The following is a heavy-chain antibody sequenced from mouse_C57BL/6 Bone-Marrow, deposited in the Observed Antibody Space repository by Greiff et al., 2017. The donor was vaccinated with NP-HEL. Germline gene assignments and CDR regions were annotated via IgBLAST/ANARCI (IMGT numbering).Heavy chain of an antibody. CDR1: GYTFTSYG. Sequence: QVHVKQSGAELARPGASVKLSCKASGYTFTSYGISWVKQRTGQGLEWIGEIYPRSGNTYYNEKFKGKATLTADKSSSTAYMELRSLTSEDSAVYFCARGKWLLHAYWGQGTLVTVSA. D-gene: IGHD2-3*01. V-gene: IGHV1-81*01. CDR3: ARGKWLLHAY. CDR2: IYPRSGNT. J-gene: IGHJ3*01.